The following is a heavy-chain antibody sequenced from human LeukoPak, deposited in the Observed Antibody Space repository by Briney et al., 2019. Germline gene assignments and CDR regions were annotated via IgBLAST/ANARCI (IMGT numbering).Heavy chain of an antibody. CDR1: GFTFDDHG. Sequence: PGGSLRLSCAASGFTFDDHGMSWVRQPPGKGREWVSCISSSSSHIYYADSVKGRFTISRDNAKNSLYLRMNSLRAEDTALYYCVRGCFGELLFDHWGQGTLVTVPS. D-gene: IGHD3-10*01. V-gene: IGHV3-21*04. J-gene: IGHJ4*02. CDR3: VRGCFGELLFDH. CDR2: ISSSSSHI.